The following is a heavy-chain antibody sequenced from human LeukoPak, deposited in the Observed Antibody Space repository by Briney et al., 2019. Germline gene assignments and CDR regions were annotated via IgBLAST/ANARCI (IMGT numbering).Heavy chain of an antibody. D-gene: IGHD1-14*01. J-gene: IGHJ5*02. CDR2: ISSSSSYI. CDR1: GFTFSSYS. CDR3: ARGSKTTPNNWFDP. Sequence: GGSLRLSCAASGFTFSSYSMKWVRQAPGKGLEWVSSISSSSSYIYYADSVKGRFTISRDNAKNSLYLQMNSLRAEDTAVYYCARGSKTTPNNWFDPWGQGTLVTVSS. V-gene: IGHV3-21*01.